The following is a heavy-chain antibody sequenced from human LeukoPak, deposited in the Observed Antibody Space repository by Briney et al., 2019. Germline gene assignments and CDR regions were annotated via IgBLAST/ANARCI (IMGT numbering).Heavy chain of an antibody. V-gene: IGHV3-21*01. CDR3: ARTSGESTAALRAPFDY. CDR2: ISSSSGYK. D-gene: IGHD6-6*01. J-gene: IGHJ4*02. CDR1: GFTFSSYS. Sequence: PGGSLTLSCAVSGFTFSSYSMTWVRQAPGKGLEWVSSISSSSGYKYYADSVKGRFTISRDNAKNSLYLQMDSLRAEDAAVYYCARTSGESTAALRAPFDYWGQGTLVTVSS.